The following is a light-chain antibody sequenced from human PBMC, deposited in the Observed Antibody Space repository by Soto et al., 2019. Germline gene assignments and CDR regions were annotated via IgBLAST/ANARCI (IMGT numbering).Light chain of an antibody. CDR3: QQYESFPGT. CDR2: KAS. Sequence: DIQMTQSPSTLSASVGDRVTITCRASQSINNGLAWYQQKPGKAPKLFIFKASTLESGVPSRFSGSGSGTEFTLSISSLQPDDFATYFCQQYESFPGTFGQGTKVEIK. J-gene: IGKJ1*01. V-gene: IGKV1-5*03. CDR1: QSINNG.